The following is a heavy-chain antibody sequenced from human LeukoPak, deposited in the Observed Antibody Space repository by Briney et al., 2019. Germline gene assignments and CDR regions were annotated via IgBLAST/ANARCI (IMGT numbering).Heavy chain of an antibody. CDR3: ARDVAVRGVIANWFDP. Sequence: GGSLRLSCAASGFTFSDYYMSWIRQAPGKGLEWVSYISSSGSTIYYADSVKGRFTISRDNAKNSLYLQMNSLSAEDTAAYYCARDVAVRGVIANWFDPWGQGTLVTVSS. CDR2: ISSSGSTI. D-gene: IGHD3-10*01. J-gene: IGHJ5*02. CDR1: GFTFSDYY. V-gene: IGHV3-11*01.